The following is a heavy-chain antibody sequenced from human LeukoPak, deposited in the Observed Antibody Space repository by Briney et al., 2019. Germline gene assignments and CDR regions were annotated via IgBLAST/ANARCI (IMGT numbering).Heavy chain of an antibody. J-gene: IGHJ4*02. CDR2: INHSGST. CDR1: GGSFSGYY. V-gene: IGHV4-34*01. D-gene: IGHD1-26*01. Sequence: SETLSLTCAVYGGSFSGYYWSWIRQPPVKGLEWIGEINHSGSTNYNPSLKSRVTISVDTSKNQFSLKLSSVTAADAAVYYCARCGGSYYRPFDYWGQGTLVTASS. CDR3: ARCGGSYYRPFDY.